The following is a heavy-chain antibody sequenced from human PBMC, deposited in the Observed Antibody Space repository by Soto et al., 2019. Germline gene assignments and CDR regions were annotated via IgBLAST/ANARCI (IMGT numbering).Heavy chain of an antibody. CDR3: ARGEYGGDSGYAMDV. CDR1: GYTFTMYG. CDR2: INPDNGDT. J-gene: IGHJ6*02. Sequence: QVQLVQSGAEVKKPGASVKVSCKASGYTFTMYGFSWVRQAPGQGLEWMGWINPDNGDTNYAQKFQGRVAMITDTSTSQADMGLRSLRSDDTAVYYCARGEYGGDSGYAMDVWGQGTTVTVSS. D-gene: IGHD2-21*02. V-gene: IGHV1-18*01.